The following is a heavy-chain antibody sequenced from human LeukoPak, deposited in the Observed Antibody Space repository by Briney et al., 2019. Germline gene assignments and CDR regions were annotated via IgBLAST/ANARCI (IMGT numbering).Heavy chain of an antibody. CDR1: GGSFTGYY. J-gene: IGHJ5*02. CDR2: ISHSGDT. D-gene: IGHD6-6*01. Sequence: PSETLSLTCAVYGGSFTGYYWTWVRLPPGKGLEWIGEISHSGDTNYSPSLKSRVTISVDTSRKQFSLRLSSVTAADTAVYFCARRSHYSDSSPANAWGQGTLVTVSS. CDR3: ARRSHYSDSSPANA. V-gene: IGHV4-34*01.